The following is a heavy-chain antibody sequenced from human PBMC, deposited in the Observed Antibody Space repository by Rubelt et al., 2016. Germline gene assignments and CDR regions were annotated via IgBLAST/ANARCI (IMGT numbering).Heavy chain of an antibody. D-gene: IGHD4/OR15-4a*01. CDR2: IYYSGRP. V-gene: IGHV4-59*01. CDR3: ARVYGGKKFDP. CDR1: GGSISSYY. Sequence: QVQLQESGPGLVKPSETLSLTCTVSGGSISSYYWSWIRQPPGKVLEWIGYIYYSGRPNYNPALKSRGTISVDTSKNQVSLKLSSVTAADTAVYYCARVYGGKKFDPWGQGTLVTVSS. J-gene: IGHJ5*02.